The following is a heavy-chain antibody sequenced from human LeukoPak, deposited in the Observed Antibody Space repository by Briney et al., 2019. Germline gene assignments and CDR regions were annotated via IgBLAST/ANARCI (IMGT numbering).Heavy chain of an antibody. D-gene: IGHD3-22*01. J-gene: IGHJ4*02. V-gene: IGHV4-59*01. CDR1: GGSISSYY. Sequence: SETLSCTCTVSGGSISSYYWTWIRQPPGEGLEWIGYIHYTGSTNYNPSLESRVSISVDTSKKYFSLKLRSVTAADTAVYYCARVDDTSAIDYWGQGTLVTVSS. CDR2: IHYTGST. CDR3: ARVDDTSAIDY.